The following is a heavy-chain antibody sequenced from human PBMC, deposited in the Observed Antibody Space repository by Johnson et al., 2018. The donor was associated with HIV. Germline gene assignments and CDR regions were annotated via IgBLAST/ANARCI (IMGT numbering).Heavy chain of an antibody. J-gene: IGHJ3*02. Sequence: VQLVESGGGLVQPGRSLRLSCAASGFTFDDYAMHWVRQAPGKGLEWVSGISWNSGSIGYADSVKGRFTISRDDAKNSLYLEMNSLRAEDTALYYCAKDGHPVVRFDAFDIWGQWTMVTVSS. D-gene: IGHD2-21*01. CDR2: ISWNSGSI. V-gene: IGHV3-9*01. CDR3: AKDGHPVVRFDAFDI. CDR1: GFTFDDYA.